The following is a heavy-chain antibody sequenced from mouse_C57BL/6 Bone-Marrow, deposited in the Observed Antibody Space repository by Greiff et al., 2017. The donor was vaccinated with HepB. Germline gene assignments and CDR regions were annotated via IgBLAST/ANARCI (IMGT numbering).Heavy chain of an antibody. J-gene: IGHJ4*01. CDR1: GFSFNTYA. Sequence: EVNVVESGGGLVQPKGSLKLSCAASGFSFNTYAMNWVRQAPGKGLEWVARIRSKSNNYATYYADSVKDRFTISRDDSESMLYLQMNNLKTEDTAMYYCVSSRYAMDYWGQGTSVTVSS. CDR2: IRSKSNNYAT. CDR3: VSSRYAMDY. V-gene: IGHV10-1*01. D-gene: IGHD1-1*01.